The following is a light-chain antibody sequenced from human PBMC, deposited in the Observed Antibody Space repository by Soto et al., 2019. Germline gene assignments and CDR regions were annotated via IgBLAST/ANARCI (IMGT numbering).Light chain of an antibody. V-gene: IGKV3-20*01. CDR3: QQYASSPLLT. CDR1: QTIGSTY. J-gene: IGKJ4*01. CDR2: GSS. Sequence: EIVLTQSPGTLSLSPGETATLSCRASQTIGSTYLAWYQQKPGQAPRLLIFGSSNRATGIPDRFSGSGSGTDFTLSISILEPEDFAVYYCQQYASSPLLTFGGGTKVDI.